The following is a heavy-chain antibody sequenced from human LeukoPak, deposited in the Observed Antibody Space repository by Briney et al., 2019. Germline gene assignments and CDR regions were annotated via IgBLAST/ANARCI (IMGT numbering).Heavy chain of an antibody. Sequence: PGGSLRLSCAASGFTVSSNYMSWVRQAPGKGLEWVSVIYSGGSTYYAGSVKGRFTISRDNSKNTLYLQMNSLRAEDTAVYYCARDSPQGSIDYWGQGTLVTVSS. CDR3: ARDSPQGSIDY. V-gene: IGHV3-66*01. CDR1: GFTVSSNY. CDR2: IYSGGST. D-gene: IGHD2-15*01. J-gene: IGHJ4*02.